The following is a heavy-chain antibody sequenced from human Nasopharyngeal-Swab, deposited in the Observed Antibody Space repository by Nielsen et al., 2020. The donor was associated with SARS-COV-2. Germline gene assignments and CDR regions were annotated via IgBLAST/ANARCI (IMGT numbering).Heavy chain of an antibody. CDR3: ARLRYGDYSQYYFDY. J-gene: IGHJ4*02. CDR1: GYSFTSYW. Sequence: KVSCKGSGYSFTSYWIGWVRQMPGKGLEWMGIIHPGDSDTRYSPSFQGQVTISADKSISTAYLQWSSLKASDTAMYYCARLRYGDYSQYYFDYWGQGTLVTVSS. D-gene: IGHD4-17*01. V-gene: IGHV5-51*01. CDR2: IHPGDSDT.